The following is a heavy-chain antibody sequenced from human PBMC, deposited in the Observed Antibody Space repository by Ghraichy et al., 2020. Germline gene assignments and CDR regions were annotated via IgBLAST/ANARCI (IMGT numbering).Heavy chain of an antibody. Sequence: GGSLRLSCAASGFTFSSYAMHWVRQAPGKGLQWVAVVSEDGSTASHADSVKGRFTISRDNDNNVLYLQMSSLRIEDTAVYYCARARSHSWYGAYWGQGSLVTVSS. CDR2: VSEDGSTA. CDR3: ARARSHSWYGAY. D-gene: IGHD6-13*01. V-gene: IGHV3-30-3*01. J-gene: IGHJ4*02. CDR1: GFTFSSYA.